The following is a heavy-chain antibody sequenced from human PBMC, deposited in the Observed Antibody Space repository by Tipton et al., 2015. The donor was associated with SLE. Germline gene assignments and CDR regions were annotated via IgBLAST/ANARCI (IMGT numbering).Heavy chain of an antibody. V-gene: IGHV3-30*12. D-gene: IGHD1-26*01. J-gene: IGHJ4*02. CDR1: GSVFTFTKFG. CDR3: AKVAGVGY. Sequence: SLRLSCVASGSVFTFTKFGMHWVRQAPGKGLEWLASIANDGSRRNHADSVKGRFTLSRDNSKNTLYLQMNSLRAEDTAVYYCAKVAGVGYWGQGTLVTVSS. CDR2: IANDGSRR.